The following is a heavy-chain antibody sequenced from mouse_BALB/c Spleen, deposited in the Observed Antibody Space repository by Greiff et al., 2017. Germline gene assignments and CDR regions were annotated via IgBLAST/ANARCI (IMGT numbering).Heavy chain of an antibody. CDR2: IRLKSNNYAT. V-gene: IGHV6-6*02. CDR3: TQDSSGYYAMDY. J-gene: IGHJ4*01. Sequence: LQESGGGLVQPGGSMKLSCVASGFTFSNYWMNWVRQSPEKGLEWVAEIRLKSNNYATHYAESVKGRFTISRDDSKSSVYLQMNNLRAEDTGIYYCTQDSSGYYAMDYWGQGTSVTVSS. D-gene: IGHD3-2*01. CDR1: GFTFSNYW.